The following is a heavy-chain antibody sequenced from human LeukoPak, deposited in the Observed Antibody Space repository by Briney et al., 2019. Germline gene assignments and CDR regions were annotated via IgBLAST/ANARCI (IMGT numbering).Heavy chain of an antibody. Sequence: GGSLRLSCAASGFTFDDYAMHWVRQAPGKGLEWVSGISWNSGSIGCADSVKGRFTISRDNAKNSLYLQMSSLRAEDTALYYCAKDTDSNPSDAFDIWGQGTMVTVFS. CDR2: ISWNSGSI. CDR1: GFTFDDYA. CDR3: AKDTDSNPSDAFDI. D-gene: IGHD4-11*01. J-gene: IGHJ3*02. V-gene: IGHV3-9*01.